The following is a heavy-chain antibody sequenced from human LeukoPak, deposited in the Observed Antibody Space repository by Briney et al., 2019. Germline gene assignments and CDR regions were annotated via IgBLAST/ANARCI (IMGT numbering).Heavy chain of an antibody. J-gene: IGHJ4*02. CDR3: ARIVAGY. CDR1: GFTFSSYW. V-gene: IGHV3-7*01. CDR2: INQDGSEK. D-gene: IGHD5-12*01. Sequence: PGGSLRLSCAASGFTFSSYWVSWVRQAPGKGLEWVATINQDGSEKYYVDSVKGRFTISTDNAKNSPYLQMNSLRVDDTAIYYCARIVAGYWGQGTLVTVSS.